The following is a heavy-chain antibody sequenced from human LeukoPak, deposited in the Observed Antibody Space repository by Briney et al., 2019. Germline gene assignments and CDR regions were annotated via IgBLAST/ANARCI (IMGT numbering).Heavy chain of an antibody. J-gene: IGHJ4*02. Sequence: ASVKVSCKVSGYALTELSMHWVRQAPGKGLEWMGGFDPEDPEDGETIYAQKFQGRVTMTEDTSTDTAYMELSSLRSEDTAVYYCTTGKIYCSSCSDDYWGQGTLVTVSS. CDR3: TTGKIYCSSCSDDY. CDR2: FDPEDPEDGET. D-gene: IGHD2-2*01. V-gene: IGHV1-24*01. CDR1: GYALTELS.